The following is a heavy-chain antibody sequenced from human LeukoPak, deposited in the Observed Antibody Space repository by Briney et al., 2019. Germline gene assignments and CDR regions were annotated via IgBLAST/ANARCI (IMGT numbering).Heavy chain of an antibody. D-gene: IGHD3-3*01. V-gene: IGHV4-4*07. CDR1: GGSISSYY. CDR2: IYTSGST. CDR3: ARSGLWSGYPRNNWFDP. Sequence: SETLSLTCTVSGGSISSYYWSWIRQPAGKGLEWIGRIYTSGSTNYNPSLKSRVTMSVDTSKNQFSLKLSSVTAADTAVYYCARSGLWSGYPRNNWFDPWGQGTLVTVSS. J-gene: IGHJ5*02.